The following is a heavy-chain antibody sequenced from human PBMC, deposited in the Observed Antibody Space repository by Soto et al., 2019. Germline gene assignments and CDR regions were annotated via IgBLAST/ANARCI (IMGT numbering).Heavy chain of an antibody. CDR2: INHSGST. CDR1: GGSFSGYY. V-gene: IGHV4-34*01. J-gene: IGHJ4*02. Sequence: ETLSLTCAVYGGSFSGYYWSWIRQPPGKGLEWIGEINHSGSTNYNPSLKSRVTISVDTSKNQFSLKLSSVTAADTAVYYCARGASGYYDSSGYYSPYYFDYWGQGTLVTVSS. CDR3: ARGASGYYDSSGYYSPYYFDY. D-gene: IGHD3-22*01.